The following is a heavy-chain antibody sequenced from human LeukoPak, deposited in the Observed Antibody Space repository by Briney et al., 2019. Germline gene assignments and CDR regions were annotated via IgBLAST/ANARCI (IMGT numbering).Heavy chain of an antibody. Sequence: ASVKVSCRASGYTFTSYYMHWVRQAPGQGLEWMGIINPSGGSTRYAQKFQGRVTMTRDTSTSTVYMELSSLRSEDTAVYYCARNPVTTKYFDYWGQGTLVTVSS. CDR1: GYTFTSYY. J-gene: IGHJ4*02. D-gene: IGHD4-17*01. CDR2: INPSGGST. V-gene: IGHV1-46*01. CDR3: ARNPVTTKYFDY.